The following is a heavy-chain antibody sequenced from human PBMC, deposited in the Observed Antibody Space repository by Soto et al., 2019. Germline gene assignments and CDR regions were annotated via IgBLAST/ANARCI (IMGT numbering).Heavy chain of an antibody. Sequence: SETLSLTCSVSGVSISSYFWSWIRQAPGRGLEWIGYTYHRGSTNYSPSLKSRVAISLDTSKNQFSLKVNSVTAADTAVYYCARIGGYHGPLDYWGQGTPVTVSS. V-gene: IGHV4-59*01. CDR1: GVSISSYF. CDR3: ARIGGYHGPLDY. CDR2: TYHRGST. D-gene: IGHD6-25*01. J-gene: IGHJ4*02.